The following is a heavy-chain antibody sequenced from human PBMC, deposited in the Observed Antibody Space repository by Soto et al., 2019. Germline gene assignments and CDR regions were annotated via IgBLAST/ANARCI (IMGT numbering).Heavy chain of an antibody. J-gene: IGHJ6*02. V-gene: IGHV1-18*04. CDR3: VRSAMAGDYYYYGMDV. CDR2: LSVYSGKT. D-gene: IGHD6-19*01. CDR1: GYTFSSYG. Sequence: ASVKVSCKASGYTFSSYGITWVRQAPGQGLEWMGWLSVYSGKTSYAQKLQDRVTMSTDTYTSKAYLELRRLRSDDQAFSYPVRSAMAGDYYYYGMDVWSRGTTVTVSS.